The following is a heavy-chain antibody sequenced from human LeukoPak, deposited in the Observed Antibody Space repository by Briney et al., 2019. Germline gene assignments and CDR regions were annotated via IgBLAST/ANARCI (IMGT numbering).Heavy chain of an antibody. CDR1: GYHYSSCA. D-gene: IGHD1-26*01. J-gene: IGHJ4*01. CDR2: ISGSGGST. V-gene: IGHV3-23*01. Sequence: GGSLRLSWAASGYHYSSCAMSWVRGARGRWLGWVSAISGSGGSTYYAVSVKCRFTSSRDNSKNTLYLQMNSLRAENTAVYYCAKDLSCWLSGRYCTYYVDYWGHGNLVTVSS. CDR3: AKDLSCWLSGRYCTYYVDY.